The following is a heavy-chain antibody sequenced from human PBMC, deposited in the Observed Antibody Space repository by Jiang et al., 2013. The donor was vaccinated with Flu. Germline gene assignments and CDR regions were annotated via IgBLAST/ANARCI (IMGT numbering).Heavy chain of an antibody. Sequence: SGDSVSSNSAAWNWIRQSPSRGLEWLGRTYYRSKWYNDYAVSVKSRITINPDTSKNQFSLQLNSVTPEDTAVYYCARDTYYYDSSGYSPFDYWGQGTLVTVSS. J-gene: IGHJ4*02. D-gene: IGHD3-22*01. V-gene: IGHV6-1*01. CDR3: ARDTYYYDSSGYSPFDY. CDR2: TYYRSKWYN. CDR1: GDSVSSNSAA.